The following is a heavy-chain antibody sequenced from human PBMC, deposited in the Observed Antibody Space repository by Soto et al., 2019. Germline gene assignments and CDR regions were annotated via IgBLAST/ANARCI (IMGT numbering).Heavy chain of an antibody. V-gene: IGHV4-39*01. Sequence: QLQLQESGPGLVKPSETLSLTCTVSGGSISSSSYYWGWIRQPPGKGLEWIGSIYYSGSTYYNPSLKSRVTISVDTSKNQFSLKLSSVTAADTAVYYCARASKMLGRDAFDIWGQGTMVTVSS. CDR2: IYYSGST. D-gene: IGHD2-8*01. CDR3: ARASKMLGRDAFDI. J-gene: IGHJ3*02. CDR1: GGSISSSSYY.